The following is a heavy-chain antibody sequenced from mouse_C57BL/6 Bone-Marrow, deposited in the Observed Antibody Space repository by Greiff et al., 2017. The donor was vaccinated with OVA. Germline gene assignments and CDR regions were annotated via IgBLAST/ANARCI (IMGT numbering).Heavy chain of an antibody. Sequence: QVQLQQSGAELVRPGASVTLSCKASGYTFTDYEMHWVKQTPVHGLEWIGAIDPETGGTAYNPKFKGKAILTADKSSSTAYMELRSLTSEDSAVYYSTRRVLRSWFADWGKGTLVTVSA. J-gene: IGHJ3*01. CDR3: TRRVLRSWFAD. CDR1: GYTFTDYE. V-gene: IGHV1-15*01. CDR2: IDPETGGT. D-gene: IGHD1-1*01.